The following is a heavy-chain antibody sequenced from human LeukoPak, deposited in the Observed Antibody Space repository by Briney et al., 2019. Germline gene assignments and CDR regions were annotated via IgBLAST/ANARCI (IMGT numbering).Heavy chain of an antibody. D-gene: IGHD3-3*01. CDR2: IIPIFGTA. Sequence: GSSVKVSCKASGGTFSSYAISWVRQAPGQGLEWMGRIIPIFGTANYAQKFQGRVTITTDESTSTAYMELSSLRSEDTAVYYCARDRHYDFWSGYSISDAFDYWGQGTLVTVSS. J-gene: IGHJ4*02. CDR3: ARDRHYDFWSGYSISDAFDY. CDR1: GGTFSSYA. V-gene: IGHV1-69*05.